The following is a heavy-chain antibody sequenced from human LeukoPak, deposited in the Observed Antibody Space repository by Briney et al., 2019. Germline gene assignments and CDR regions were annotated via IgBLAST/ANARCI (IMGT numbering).Heavy chain of an antibody. J-gene: IGHJ4*02. CDR3: ARVMGYDSSGYYSRHFDY. D-gene: IGHD3-22*01. CDR2: IYYSGST. CDR1: GGSISSHY. V-gene: IGHV4-59*11. Sequence: SETLSLACTVSGGSISSHYWSWIRQPPGKGLEWIGYIYYSGSTNYNPFLKSRVTISVDTSKNQFSLKLSSVTAADTAVYYCARVMGYDSSGYYSRHFDYWGQGTLVTVSS.